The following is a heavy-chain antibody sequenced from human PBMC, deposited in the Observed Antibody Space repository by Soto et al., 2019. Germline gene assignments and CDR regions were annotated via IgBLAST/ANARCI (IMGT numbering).Heavy chain of an antibody. CDR1: GGSISRGDDF. CDR3: ARDRAKWKDYYYYGMDV. V-gene: IGHV4-30-4*01. CDR2: IYYSGST. D-gene: IGHD1-20*01. Sequence: QVQLQESGPGLVKPSQTLSLTCTVSGGSISRGDDFWTWIRQPPGKGLEWIGYIYYSGSTYYNPSLKSRLTLSVDKSKNQFSLKLSSVTAADTAVYYCARDRAKWKDYYYYGMDVWGQGTTVTVSS. J-gene: IGHJ6*02.